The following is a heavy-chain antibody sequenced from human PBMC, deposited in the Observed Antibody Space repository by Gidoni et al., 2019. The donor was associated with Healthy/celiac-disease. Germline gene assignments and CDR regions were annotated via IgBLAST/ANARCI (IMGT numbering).Heavy chain of an antibody. V-gene: IGHV3-9*01. CDR1: GFTFDDYA. Sequence: EVQLVESGGGLVQPGRSLRLSCAASGFTFDDYAMHWVRQAPGKGLEWVSGISWNSGSIGYADSVKGRFTISRDNAKNSLYLQMNSLRAEDTALYYCAKDTRGYSYGLGRNYFDYWGQGTLVTVSS. CDR2: ISWNSGSI. J-gene: IGHJ4*02. D-gene: IGHD5-18*01. CDR3: AKDTRGYSYGLGRNYFDY.